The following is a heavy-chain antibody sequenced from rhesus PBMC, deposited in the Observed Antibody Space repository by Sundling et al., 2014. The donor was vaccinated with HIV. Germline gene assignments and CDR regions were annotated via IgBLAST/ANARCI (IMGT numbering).Heavy chain of an antibody. CDR1: GGSISSNF. CDR2: IHGRGTST. CDR3: ARTGPWTGFYXFDY. Sequence: QLQLQESGPGLVKPSETLSVTCAVSGGSISSNFWSWIRQAPGKGLEWIGYIHGRGTSTNYNPSLKSRVTLSVDTSKNHLSLKLSSVTAADTAVYYCARTGPWTGFYXFDYWGQGSWSPSPQ. D-gene: IGHD3-3*01. J-gene: IGHJ4*01. V-gene: IGHV4-169*01.